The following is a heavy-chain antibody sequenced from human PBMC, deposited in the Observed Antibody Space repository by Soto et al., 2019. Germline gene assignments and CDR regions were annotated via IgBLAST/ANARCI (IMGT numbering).Heavy chain of an antibody. Sequence: PSETLSLTCAVYGGSFSGYYWSWIRQPPGKGLEWIGEINHSGSTNYNPSLKSRVTISVDTSKNQFSLKLSSVTAADTAVYYCARGAGILRYFDWLSSGWFDPWGQGTLVTVSS. V-gene: IGHV4-34*01. CDR3: ARGAGILRYFDWLSSGWFDP. CDR1: GGSFSGYY. CDR2: INHSGST. D-gene: IGHD3-9*01. J-gene: IGHJ5*02.